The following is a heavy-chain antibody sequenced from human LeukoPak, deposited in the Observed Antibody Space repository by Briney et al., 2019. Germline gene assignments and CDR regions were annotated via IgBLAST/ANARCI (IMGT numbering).Heavy chain of an antibody. CDR2: IIPIFGTA. J-gene: IGHJ4*02. D-gene: IGHD4-23*01. V-gene: IGHV1-69*05. Sequence: KVSCKASGGTFSSYAISWVRQAPGQGVEWMGRIIPIFGTANYAQKFQGRVTITTDESTSTAYMELSSLRSEDTAVYYCARDQVMVVTPDRFYFDYWGQGTLVTVSS. CDR3: ARDQVMVVTPDRFYFDY. CDR1: GGTFSSYA.